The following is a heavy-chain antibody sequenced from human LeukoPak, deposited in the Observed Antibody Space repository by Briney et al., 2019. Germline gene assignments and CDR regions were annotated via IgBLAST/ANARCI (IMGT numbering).Heavy chain of an antibody. CDR3: AKAETRYTSGWYIY. CDR2: ISDSGGST. Sequence: QPGGSLRLSCAASGFTFSSYAMSWVRKAPGKGLEWVSGISDSGGSTYYADSVKGRFTVSRDNSKNTLYLQMNSLRAEDTAVYYCAKAETRYTSGWYIYWGQGTLVTVSS. J-gene: IGHJ4*02. CDR1: GFTFSSYA. D-gene: IGHD6-19*01. V-gene: IGHV3-23*01.